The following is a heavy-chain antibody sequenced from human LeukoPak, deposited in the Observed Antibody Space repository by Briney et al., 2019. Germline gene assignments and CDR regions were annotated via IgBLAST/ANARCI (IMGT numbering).Heavy chain of an antibody. CDR1: GGSISSYY. J-gene: IGHJ5*02. Sequence: NPSETLSLTCTVSGGSISSYYWSWIRQPPGKGLEWIGYIYYSGSTNYNPSLKSRVTMSVDTSKNQFSLKLSSVTAADTAVYYCARHLGNKGLVPVQLWLGALWFDPWGQGTLVTVSS. CDR3: ARHLGNKGLVPVQLWLGALWFDP. CDR2: IYYSGST. D-gene: IGHD5-18*01. V-gene: IGHV4-59*08.